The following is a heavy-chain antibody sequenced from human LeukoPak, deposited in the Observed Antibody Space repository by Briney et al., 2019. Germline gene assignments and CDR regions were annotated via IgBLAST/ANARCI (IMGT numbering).Heavy chain of an antibody. CDR3: AKDGRNSPLM. CDR1: GFTFSNYA. J-gene: IGHJ3*02. D-gene: IGHD2/OR15-2a*01. CDR2: ITSTGGTT. V-gene: IGHV3-23*01. Sequence: GGSLRLSCAASGFTFSNYAMSWVRQAPGKGLDWVSGITSTGGTTYYADSVQGRFTISRDNSRNMLHLQMNSLRAEDTAVYYCAKDGRNSPLMWGQGTVVSVSS.